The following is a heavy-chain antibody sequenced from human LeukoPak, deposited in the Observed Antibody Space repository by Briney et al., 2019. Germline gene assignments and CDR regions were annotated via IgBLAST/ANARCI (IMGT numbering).Heavy chain of an antibody. CDR2: FSDTSSMI. CDR3: VKDGGIYPAWYFDC. J-gene: IGHJ4*02. CDR1: GFPFSTYA. V-gene: IGHV3-23*01. Sequence: GGSLRLSCAASGFPFSTYAMTWVRQAPGKGLEWVSTFSDTSSMIYYADSVKGRFTISRDNSKNTVYLQMNSLRVDDTAVYYCVKDGGIYPAWYFDCWGQGTLVTVSS. D-gene: IGHD1-26*01.